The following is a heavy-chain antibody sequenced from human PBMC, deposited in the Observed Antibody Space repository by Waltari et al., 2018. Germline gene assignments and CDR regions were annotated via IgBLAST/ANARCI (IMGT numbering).Heavy chain of an antibody. Sequence: QVQLQESGPGLVKPSETLSLTCTVSGGSISSYYWSWIRQPPGKGLEWIGYIYYSGSNHQHPPPQRRGTHSGDKSQDPFFLKPSSGTAAGTGVDYCAGEFLGNSAGPDAFDFWGQGTMGTVS. D-gene: IGHD3-3*01. CDR3: AGEFLGNSAGPDAFDF. CDR2: IYYSGSN. V-gene: IGHV4-59*12. CDR1: GGSISSYY. J-gene: IGHJ3*01.